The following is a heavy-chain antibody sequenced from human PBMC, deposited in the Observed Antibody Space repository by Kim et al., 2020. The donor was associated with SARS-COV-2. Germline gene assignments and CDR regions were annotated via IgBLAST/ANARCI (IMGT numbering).Heavy chain of an antibody. Sequence: GGSLRLSCAASGFTFSSYWMSWVRQAPGKGLEWVANIKHDGSEKYYVDSVKGRFTISRDNAKNSLYLQMNSLRAEDTAVYYCARDSVTYYYDSSGYYYGCSFDLWGRGTLVTVSS. V-gene: IGHV3-7*01. J-gene: IGHJ2*01. CDR3: ARDSVTYYYDSSGYYYGCSFDL. D-gene: IGHD3-22*01. CDR1: GFTFSSYW. CDR2: IKHDGSEK.